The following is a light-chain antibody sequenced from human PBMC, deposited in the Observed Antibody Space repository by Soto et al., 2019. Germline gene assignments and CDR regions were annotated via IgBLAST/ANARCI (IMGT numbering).Light chain of an antibody. Sequence: IVLTQSPGTLSLSPGERATLSCWASQSVGNNYLAWYQQQPGQAPRLLIFGASSRATGIPDRFSGSGSGTDFTLTISRLEPEDSEFYICHQYGYGAYSFGQGTKREL. V-gene: IGKV3-20*01. CDR2: GAS. J-gene: IGKJ2*01. CDR3: HQYGYGAYS. CDR1: QSVGNNY.